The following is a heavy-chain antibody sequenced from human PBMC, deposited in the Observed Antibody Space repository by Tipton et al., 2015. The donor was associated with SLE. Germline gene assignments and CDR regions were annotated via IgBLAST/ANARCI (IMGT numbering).Heavy chain of an antibody. Sequence: TLSLTCTVSGASISSYYWSWIRQPPGKGLEWIGEINHSGSTTYNPSLKSRVTISVDTSKNQFSLKVTSVTAADTAVYYCARDYGEPPYYFDHWGQGTLVTVYS. CDR2: INHSGST. CDR1: GASISSYY. V-gene: IGHV4-59*12. J-gene: IGHJ4*02. CDR3: ARDYGEPPYYFDH. D-gene: IGHD4-17*01.